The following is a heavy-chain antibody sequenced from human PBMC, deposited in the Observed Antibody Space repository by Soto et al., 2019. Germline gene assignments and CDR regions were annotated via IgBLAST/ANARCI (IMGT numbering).Heavy chain of an antibody. CDR2: IKQDGSEK. D-gene: IGHD6-13*01. Sequence: GSLRLSCAASGFTFSSYWMSWVRQAPGKGLEWVANIKQDGSEKYYVDSVKGRFTISRDNAKNSLYLQMNSLRAEDTAVYYCARARGRYSSSWYYFDYWGQGTLVTVSS. CDR3: ARARGRYSSSWYYFDY. J-gene: IGHJ4*02. V-gene: IGHV3-7*01. CDR1: GFTFSSYW.